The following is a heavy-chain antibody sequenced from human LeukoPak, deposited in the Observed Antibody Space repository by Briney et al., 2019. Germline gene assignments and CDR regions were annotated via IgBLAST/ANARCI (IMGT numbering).Heavy chain of an antibody. J-gene: IGHJ4*02. CDR3: ARDGTRYFDWLLGDY. Sequence: GGSLRLSCAASGFTFSSYSMNWVRQAPGKGLEWVANIKRDGSEKYYLESVRGRFTITRDNAKNSLYLQMSSLRVEDTAVYYCARDGTRYFDWLLGDYWGQGTLVTVSS. V-gene: IGHV3-7*01. D-gene: IGHD3-9*01. CDR2: IKRDGSEK. CDR1: GFTFSSYS.